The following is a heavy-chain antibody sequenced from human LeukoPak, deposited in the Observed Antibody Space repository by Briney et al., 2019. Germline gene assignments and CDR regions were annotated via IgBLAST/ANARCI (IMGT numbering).Heavy chain of an antibody. Sequence: ASETLSLTCTVFGGSISSSSYYWGWIRQPPGKGLEWIGSIYYSGSTYYNPSLKSRVTISVDTSKNQFSLKLSSVTAADTAVYYCARCGYYSFDYWGQGTLVTVSS. V-gene: IGHV4-39*01. CDR3: ARCGYYSFDY. D-gene: IGHD3-22*01. J-gene: IGHJ4*02. CDR1: GGSISSSSYY. CDR2: IYYSGST.